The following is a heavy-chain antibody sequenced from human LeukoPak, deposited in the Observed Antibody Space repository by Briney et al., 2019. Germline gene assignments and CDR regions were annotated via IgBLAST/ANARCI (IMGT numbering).Heavy chain of an antibody. V-gene: IGHV1-69*05. D-gene: IGHD7-27*01. J-gene: IGHJ3*02. CDR2: IIPIFGTA. CDR1: GGTFSSYA. Sequence: SVKVSCKASGGTFSSYAISWVRQAPGQGLEWMGGIIPIFGTANYAQKFQGRVTITTDESTSTAYMELSSLRSEDTAVYYCARGQLGLRGGAFDIWGQGTMVTVSS. CDR3: ARGQLGLRGGAFDI.